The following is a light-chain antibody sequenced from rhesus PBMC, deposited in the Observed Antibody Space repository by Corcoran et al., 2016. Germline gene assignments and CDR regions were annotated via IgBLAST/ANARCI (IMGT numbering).Light chain of an antibody. Sequence: DIQMTQSPSSLFASVGDRVTIACRASQAINIYLSWYQQKPGKAPKLLIFDVSALQSGVPSSFSGSGSGTDGSLTISSLQPEDVATYFCLQYNSDLYSFGQGTKVELK. CDR2: DVS. J-gene: IGKJ2*01. CDR1: QAINIY. CDR3: LQYNSDLYS. V-gene: IGKV1-43*02.